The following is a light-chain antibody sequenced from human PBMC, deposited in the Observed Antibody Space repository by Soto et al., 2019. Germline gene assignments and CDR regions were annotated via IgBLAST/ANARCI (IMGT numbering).Light chain of an antibody. CDR1: QSINTY. CDR3: QHRYNWPLT. V-gene: IGKV3-11*01. CDR2: DAA. Sequence: EIVLTQSPGTLSLSPGERATLSCRASQSINTYLGWYQQKPGQAPRLLIYDAANRATGVPARFSGSGSGTDFTLTITNLEPEDFAVYYCQHRYNWPLTFGAGTKVDIK. J-gene: IGKJ4*01.